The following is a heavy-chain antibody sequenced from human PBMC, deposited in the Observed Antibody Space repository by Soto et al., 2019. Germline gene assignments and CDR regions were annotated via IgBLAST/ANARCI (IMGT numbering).Heavy chain of an antibody. V-gene: IGHV3-66*04. Sequence: EVQLVESGGGLVQPGGSLRLSCAASGFTVSSNYMSWVRQAPGKGLEWVSVIYSGGSTYYADSVKGRFTIYRDNSKNTLYLKMNSLRAEDTAVYYCARHGYNYGGGYFDYWGQGTLVTVSS. CDR3: ARHGYNYGGGYFDY. J-gene: IGHJ4*02. CDR1: GFTVSSNY. D-gene: IGHD5-18*01. CDR2: IYSGGST.